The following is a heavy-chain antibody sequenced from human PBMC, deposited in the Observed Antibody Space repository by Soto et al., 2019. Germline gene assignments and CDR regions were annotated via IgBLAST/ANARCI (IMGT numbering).Heavy chain of an antibody. CDR3: ATKVIVLVPAAMSYYYGMDV. D-gene: IGHD2-2*01. CDR2: IYYSGST. V-gene: IGHV4-59*05. Sequence: PSETLSLTCTVSGGSISSYYWSWIRQPPAKGLGWIGSIYYSGSTYYNPSLKSRVTISVDTSKNQFSLKLSSVTAADTAVYYCATKVIVLVPAAMSYYYGMDVWGQGTTVTVSS. CDR1: GGSISSYY. J-gene: IGHJ6*02.